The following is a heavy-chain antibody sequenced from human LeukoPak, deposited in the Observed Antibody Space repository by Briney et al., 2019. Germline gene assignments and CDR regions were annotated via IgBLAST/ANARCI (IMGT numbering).Heavy chain of an antibody. J-gene: IGHJ4*02. V-gene: IGHV4-38-2*02. D-gene: IGHD3-22*01. CDR1: GYSITSGHY. CDR2: IYHSGST. Sequence: SETLSLTCTVSGYSITSGHYWGWIRQPPGKGLEWIGSIYHSGSTFYNPSLKSRVTISVDPSKNQFSLKLTSVTAADTAMYFCVRERTEGYYDNSGSFDYWGQGILVTVSS. CDR3: VRERTEGYYDNSGSFDY.